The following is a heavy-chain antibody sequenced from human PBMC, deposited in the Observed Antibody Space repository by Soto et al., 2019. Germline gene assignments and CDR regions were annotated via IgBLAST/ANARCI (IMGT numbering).Heavy chain of an antibody. D-gene: IGHD5-12*01. CDR1: GFTFSSYA. Sequence: QVPLVESGGGVVQPGRSLRLSCAASGFTFSSYAMHWVRQAPGKGLEWVAVISYDGSNKYYADSVKGRFTISRDNSKNTLYLQMNSLRAEDTAVYYCARGERYSGCDLTSNVFWGQGTLVTVSS. V-gene: IGHV3-30-3*01. CDR3: ARGERYSGCDLTSNVF. CDR2: ISYDGSNK. J-gene: IGHJ4*02.